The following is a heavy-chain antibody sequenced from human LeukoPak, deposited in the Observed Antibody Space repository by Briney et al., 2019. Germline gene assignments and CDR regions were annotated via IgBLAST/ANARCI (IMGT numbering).Heavy chain of an antibody. Sequence: PGRSLRLSCAASGFSFSNFGMHWVRQAPGKGLEWVAVISYDGRNKYFADSVKGRFTISRDNAKNSLFLQMSSLRDEDTAVYYCARGGYGANDDAFDIWGRGTVVAVSS. V-gene: IGHV3-30*03. CDR2: ISYDGRNK. CDR1: GFSFSNFG. CDR3: ARGGYGANDDAFDI. D-gene: IGHD4-23*01. J-gene: IGHJ3*02.